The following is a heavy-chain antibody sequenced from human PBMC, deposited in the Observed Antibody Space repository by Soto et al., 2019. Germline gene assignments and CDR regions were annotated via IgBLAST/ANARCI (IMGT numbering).Heavy chain of an antibody. CDR1: GYSFTSYW. Sequence: GESLKISCKGPGYSFTSYWISWVRQMPGKGLEWMGRIDPSDSYTNYSPSFQGHVTISADKSISTAYLQWSSLKASDTAMYYCARPHYNWNDLDYGMDVWGQGTTVTVS. CDR3: ARPHYNWNDLDYGMDV. V-gene: IGHV5-10-1*01. D-gene: IGHD1-1*01. J-gene: IGHJ6*02. CDR2: IDPSDSYT.